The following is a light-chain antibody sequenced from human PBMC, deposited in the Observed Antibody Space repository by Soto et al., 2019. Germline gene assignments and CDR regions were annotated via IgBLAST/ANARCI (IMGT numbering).Light chain of an antibody. Sequence: EIVLTQSPATLSLSPGERATLSCRASQSVSSYLAWYQQKPGQAPRLLIYDASNRATDIPARFSGSGSGTDFTLPISSLEPEDFAVYYCLQRSGWPGTFGQGTKVEIK. J-gene: IGKJ1*01. CDR3: LQRSGWPGT. CDR1: QSVSSY. CDR2: DAS. V-gene: IGKV3-11*01.